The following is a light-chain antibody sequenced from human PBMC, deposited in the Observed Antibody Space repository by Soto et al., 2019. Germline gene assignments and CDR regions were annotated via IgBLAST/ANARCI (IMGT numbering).Light chain of an antibody. Sequence: QSALTQPRSVSGSPGQSVTISCTGTSSDVGGYNYVSWYQQHPGKAPKLMIFDVSKRPSGVPGRFSGSKSGNTASLTISGLQAEDEADYYCCSYAGSYTPVVFGGGTKLTVL. CDR3: CSYAGSYTPVV. J-gene: IGLJ2*01. V-gene: IGLV2-11*01. CDR1: SSDVGGYNY. CDR2: DVS.